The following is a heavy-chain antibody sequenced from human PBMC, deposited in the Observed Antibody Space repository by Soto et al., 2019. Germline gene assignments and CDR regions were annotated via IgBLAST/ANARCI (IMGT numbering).Heavy chain of an antibody. CDR2: IYYSGST. V-gene: IGHV4-31*03. CDR1: GGSISSGGYY. CDR3: ARIGNSSGYYCIDY. Sequence: QVQLQESGPGLVKPSQTLSLTCTVSGGSISSGGYYWSWIRQHPGKGLEWIGYIYYSGSTYYNPSLKSRVTLSVDTSKNQFSLKLSYVTAADTAVYYCARIGNSSGYYCIDYWGQGTLVTVSS. J-gene: IGHJ4*02. D-gene: IGHD3-22*01.